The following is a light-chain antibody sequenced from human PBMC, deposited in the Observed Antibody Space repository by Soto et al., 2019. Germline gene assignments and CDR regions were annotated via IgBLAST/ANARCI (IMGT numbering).Light chain of an antibody. J-gene: IGKJ1*01. CDR2: AAS. CDR1: QSISSY. V-gene: IGKV1-39*01. Sequence: DIQMXQSPSSXSXXXXDXVTIXCRASQSISSYLNWYQQKPGKAPKLLIYAASSLQSGVPSRFSDSGSVTDFTLTISSLQPEDFATYYCQQSYSTPRTFGQGTKVEIK. CDR3: QQSYSTPRT.